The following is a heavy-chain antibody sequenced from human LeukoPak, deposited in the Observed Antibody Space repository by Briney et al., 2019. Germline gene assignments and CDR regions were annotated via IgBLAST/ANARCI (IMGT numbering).Heavy chain of an antibody. CDR1: GFTFSSYG. D-gene: IGHD5-18*01. J-gene: IGHJ4*02. CDR2: ISYDGSNK. V-gene: IGHV3-30*18. Sequence: PGGSLRLSCAASGFTFSSYGMHWVRQAPGKGLEWVAVISYDGSNKYYADSVKGRFTISRDNSKNTLYLQMNSLRAEDTAVYYCAKTDGYSYDPAQTPFDYWGQGTLVTVSS. CDR3: AKTDGYSYDPAQTPFDY.